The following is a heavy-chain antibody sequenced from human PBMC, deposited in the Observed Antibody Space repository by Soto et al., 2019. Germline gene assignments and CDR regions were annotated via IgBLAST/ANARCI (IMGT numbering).Heavy chain of an antibody. J-gene: IGHJ6*02. D-gene: IGHD2-15*01. V-gene: IGHV3-23*01. Sequence: PGGSLRLSCAASGFTFSSYAMSWVRQAPGKGLEWVSAISGSGGSTYYADSVKGRFTISRDNSKNTLYLQMNSLRAEDTAVYYCAKGSGGGRSYYYYYGMDVWGQGTTVTVSS. CDR1: GFTFSSYA. CDR2: ISGSGGST. CDR3: AKGSGGGRSYYYYYGMDV.